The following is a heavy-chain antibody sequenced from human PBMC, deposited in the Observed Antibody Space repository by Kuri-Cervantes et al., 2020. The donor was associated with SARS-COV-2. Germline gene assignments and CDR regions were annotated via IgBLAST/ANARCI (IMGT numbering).Heavy chain of an antibody. Sequence: LSLTFAVYGGSFSDYYWSWVRQPPGKGLEWVSYISSSSSTIYYADSVKGRFTISRDNAKNSLYLQMNSLRDEDTAVYYCARDGRQWPTRGGFDPWGQGTLVTVSS. V-gene: IGHV3-11*04. CDR2: ISSSSSTI. D-gene: IGHD6-19*01. CDR3: ARDGRQWPTRGGFDP. J-gene: IGHJ5*02. CDR1: GGSFSDYY.